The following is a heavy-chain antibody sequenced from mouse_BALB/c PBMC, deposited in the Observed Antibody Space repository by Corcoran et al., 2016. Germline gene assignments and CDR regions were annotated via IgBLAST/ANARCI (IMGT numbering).Heavy chain of an antibody. Sequence: QIQLVQAGPELKKPGETVKISCKASGYTFTNYGMNWVEQAPGKGLKWMGWINTYTGEPTYADDFKGRFALSLETSASTAYLQINNRKNEDTATYFCARGNGYPFAYWGQGTLVTVSA. CDR2: INTYTGEP. D-gene: IGHD2-2*01. J-gene: IGHJ3*01. CDR3: ARGNGYPFAY. V-gene: IGHV9-3-1*01. CDR1: GYTFTNYG.